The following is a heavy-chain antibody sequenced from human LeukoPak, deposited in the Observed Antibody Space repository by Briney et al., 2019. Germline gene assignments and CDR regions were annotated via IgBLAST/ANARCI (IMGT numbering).Heavy chain of an antibody. CDR3: AKVVSRRSGFGEFGRYYFDY. Sequence: PGGTLRLSCAASGFTFSSYGMSWVRQAPGKGLEWVSAISGSGGSTYYADSVKGRFTISRDNSKNTLYLQMSSLRAEDTAVYYCAKVVSRRSGFGEFGRYYFDYWGQGTLVTVSS. CDR2: ISGSGGST. CDR1: GFTFSSYG. J-gene: IGHJ4*02. V-gene: IGHV3-23*01. D-gene: IGHD3-10*01.